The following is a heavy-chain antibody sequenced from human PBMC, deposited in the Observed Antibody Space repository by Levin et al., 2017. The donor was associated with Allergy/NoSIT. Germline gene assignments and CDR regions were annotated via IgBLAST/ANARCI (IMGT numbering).Heavy chain of an antibody. J-gene: IGHJ4*01. D-gene: IGHD6-13*01. Sequence: SGGSLRLSCAATGFAFSEHAMHWVRQAPGKGLEWVAVISYDGSREFYADSVKDRFSISRDHSKNTLYLQMNSLRPEDTALYYCARDVAVAVGGVGTIDCWGQGTLVTVSS. CDR3: ARDVAVAVGGVGTIDC. V-gene: IGHV3-30*04. CDR1: GFAFSEHA. CDR2: ISYDGSRE.